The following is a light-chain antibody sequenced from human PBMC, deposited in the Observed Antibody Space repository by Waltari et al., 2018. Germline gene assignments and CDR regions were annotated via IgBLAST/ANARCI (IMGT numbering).Light chain of an antibody. CDR2: DVN. CDR1: SRTVGGYTL. CDR3: CSYAGDSTLI. V-gene: IGLV2-23*02. Sequence: QSALTQPASVSGSPGPSITIPCTGTSRTVGGYTLASWYQPHPGKAPQLIIYDVNKRPSGISHRFSGSKSGNTASLTISGLQADDESDYYCCSYAGDSTLIFGGGTKLTVL. J-gene: IGLJ2*01.